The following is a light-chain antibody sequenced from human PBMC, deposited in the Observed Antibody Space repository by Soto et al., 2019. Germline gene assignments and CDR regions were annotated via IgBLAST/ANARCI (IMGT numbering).Light chain of an antibody. CDR1: SSDLNGYNY. CDR2: DVS. Sequence: QSALTQPASVSGSPGQSITISCTGTSSDLNGYNYVSWYQQHPGKAPKLMIYDVSDRPSGVSTRFSGSKSGNTASLTISGLQAEDEADYYCSSYRSGSTYVFGTGTKLTVL. J-gene: IGLJ1*01. V-gene: IGLV2-14*01. CDR3: SSYRSGSTYV.